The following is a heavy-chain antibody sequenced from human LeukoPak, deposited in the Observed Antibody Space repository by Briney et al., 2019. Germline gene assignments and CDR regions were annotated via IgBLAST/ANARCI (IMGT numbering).Heavy chain of an antibody. J-gene: IGHJ6*03. CDR2: ISSDGSNK. CDR1: RFTFSNYG. D-gene: IGHD3-10*01. Sequence: GGSLRLSCAASRFTFSNYGMHWVRQAPGKGLEWVATISSDGSNKNYADSVKGRFTISRDNSKNSLYLQMNSLRADDTAVFFCARIAAMLRGAYSFYYMEVWGKGTTVTVSS. CDR3: ARIAAMLRGAYSFYYMEV. V-gene: IGHV3-30*03.